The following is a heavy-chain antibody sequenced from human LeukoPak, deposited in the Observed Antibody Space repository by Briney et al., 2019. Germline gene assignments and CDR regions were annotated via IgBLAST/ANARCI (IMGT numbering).Heavy chain of an antibody. V-gene: IGHV1-46*01. CDR2: INPRGGST. CDR1: GYTFTSYY. Sequence: ASVKVSCKASGYTFTSYYMHWVRQAPGQGLEWMGIINPRGGSTSYAQKFQGRVTMTRDTSTNTVYMELSSLRSEDTAVYFCARDPPRIVVVVAATNYYGMDVWGQGTTVTVSS. J-gene: IGHJ6*02. CDR3: ARDPPRIVVVVAATNYYGMDV. D-gene: IGHD2-15*01.